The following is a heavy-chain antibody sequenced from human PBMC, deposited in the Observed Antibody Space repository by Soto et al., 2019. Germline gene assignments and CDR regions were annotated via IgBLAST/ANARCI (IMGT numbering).Heavy chain of an antibody. Sequence: ASVMPTCKASGSSIPSPGISWVRQAPGQGLEWMGWISTDNGNTNYAQHLKGRVSMTTDTSTSTAYMDLRSLRSDDTAVYYCARDQGITTFGVYSMYYYGMDVWG. J-gene: IGHJ6*02. D-gene: IGHD3-3*01. CDR3: ARDQGITTFGVYSMYYYGMDV. V-gene: IGHV1-18*01. CDR2: ISTDNGNT. CDR1: GSSIPSPG.